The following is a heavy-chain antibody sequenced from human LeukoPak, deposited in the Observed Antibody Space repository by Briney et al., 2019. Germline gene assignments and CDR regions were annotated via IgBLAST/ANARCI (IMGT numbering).Heavy chain of an antibody. Sequence: GGSLRLSCAASGFTFSSYSMNWVRQAPGKGLEWVGRIKSKTDGGTTDYAAPVKGRFTISRDDSKNTLYLQMNSLKTEDTAVYYCTAVLFPPDPYSSSPRSGGDYWGQGTLVTVSS. V-gene: IGHV3-15*01. CDR2: IKSKTDGGTT. CDR3: TAVLFPPDPYSSSPRSGGDY. J-gene: IGHJ4*02. CDR1: GFTFSSYS. D-gene: IGHD6-6*01.